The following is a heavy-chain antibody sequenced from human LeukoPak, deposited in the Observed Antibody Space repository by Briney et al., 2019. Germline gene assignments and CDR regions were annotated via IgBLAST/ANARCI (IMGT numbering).Heavy chain of an antibody. CDR1: GYTFTGYY. CDR2: INPNSGGT. Sequence: GASVKVSCKASGYTFTGYYMHWVRQAPGQGLEWMGWINPNSGGTNYAQKFQGRVTMTRDTSISTAYMELSRLRSDDTAVYYCARDPDLRGRGFPFDPWGQGTLVTVSS. J-gene: IGHJ5*02. D-gene: IGHD2-15*01. CDR3: ARDPDLRGRGFPFDP. V-gene: IGHV1-2*02.